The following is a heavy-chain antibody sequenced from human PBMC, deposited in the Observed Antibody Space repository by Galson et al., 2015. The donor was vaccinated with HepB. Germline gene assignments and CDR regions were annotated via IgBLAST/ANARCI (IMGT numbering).Heavy chain of an antibody. D-gene: IGHD2-21*02. J-gene: IGHJ4*02. CDR3: ASGTALDY. V-gene: IGHV3-7*01. CDR2: VSQDGRAK. Sequence: SLRLSCAASGFSFTSYWMTWVRQAPGKGLEWLANVSQDGRAKNYVDSVRGRFTISRDNAKNSVYLLMNSLRAEDTAVYYCASGTALDYWGQGTLITVSS. CDR1: GFSFTSYW.